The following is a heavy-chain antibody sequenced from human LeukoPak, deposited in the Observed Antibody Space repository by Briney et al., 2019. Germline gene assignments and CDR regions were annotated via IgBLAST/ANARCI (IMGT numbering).Heavy chain of an antibody. J-gene: IGHJ5*02. CDR3: ARDGSGWGFDP. CDR2: ISSSSSYI. CDR1: GFTFSSYA. Sequence: GGSLRLSCAASGFTFSSYAMSWVRQAPGKGLEWVSSISSSSSYIYYADSVKGRFTISRDNAKNSLYLQMNSLRAEDTAVYYCARDGSGWGFDPWGQGTLVTVSS. V-gene: IGHV3-21*01. D-gene: IGHD6-19*01.